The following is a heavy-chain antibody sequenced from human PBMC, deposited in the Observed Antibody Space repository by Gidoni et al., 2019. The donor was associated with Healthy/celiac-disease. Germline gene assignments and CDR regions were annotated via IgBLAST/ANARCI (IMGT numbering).Heavy chain of an antibody. CDR1: GGSISSGGYY. Sequence: QVQLQESGPGLVKPSQTLSLTCTVAGGSISSGGYYWSWIRQHPGKGLEWIGYIYYSGSTYYNPSLKSRVTISVDTSKNQFSLKLSSVTAADPAVYYCARGGGSSWSQGLSFDYWGQGTLVTVSS. CDR2: IYYSGST. J-gene: IGHJ4*02. D-gene: IGHD6-13*01. CDR3: ARGGGSSWSQGLSFDY. V-gene: IGHV4-31*03.